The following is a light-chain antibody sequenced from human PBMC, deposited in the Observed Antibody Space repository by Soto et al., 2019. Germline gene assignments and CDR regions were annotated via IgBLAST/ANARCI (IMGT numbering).Light chain of an antibody. J-gene: IGLJ1*01. CDR1: TGAVTSGHY. Sequence: QAVVTQEPSLTVSPGGTGTLTCGSSTGAVTSGHYPHWFQQKPGQAPRTLIYDTSNRHSWTPARFSGSLLGGKAALTLSDAQPEDEADYYCLLIYPGVGEVFGTGTKLTVL. CDR3: LLIYPGVGEV. CDR2: DTS. V-gene: IGLV7-46*01.